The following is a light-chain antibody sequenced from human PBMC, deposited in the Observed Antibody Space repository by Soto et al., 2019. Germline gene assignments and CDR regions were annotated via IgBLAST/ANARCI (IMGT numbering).Light chain of an antibody. J-gene: IGLJ1*01. CDR3: QSYDSSLSGSRV. CDR1: SSNIGAGYD. V-gene: IGLV1-40*01. CDR2: GNS. Sequence: QLVLTRPPSVSGAPGQRVTISCTGSSSNIGAGYDVHWYQQLPGTAPKLLIYGNSNRPSGVPDRFSGSKSGTSASLAITGLQAEDEADYYCQSYDSSLSGSRVFGTGTKLTVL.